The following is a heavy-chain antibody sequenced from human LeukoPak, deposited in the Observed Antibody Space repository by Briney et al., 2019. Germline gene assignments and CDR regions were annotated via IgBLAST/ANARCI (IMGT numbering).Heavy chain of an antibody. Sequence: GGSLRLSCAASGFTFSNYGMHWVRQAPGKGLEWVASISYDGSNKDCADSVKGRCTISRDTSENTLHLQMNSLRAEDTAVYYCASTFYGDSPPYWGQGTLVTVSS. D-gene: IGHD4-17*01. CDR2: ISYDGSNK. CDR3: ASTFYGDSPPY. J-gene: IGHJ4*02. CDR1: GFTFSNYG. V-gene: IGHV3-30*03.